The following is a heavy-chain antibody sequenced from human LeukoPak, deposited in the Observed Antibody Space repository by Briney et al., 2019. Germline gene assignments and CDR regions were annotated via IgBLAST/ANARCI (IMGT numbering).Heavy chain of an antibody. CDR3: ARDPAQTYYYDP. CDR1: GYTFAGYY. Sequence: ASVKVSCKASGYTFAGYYLHWVRQAPGQGLEWMGWINPKNGGTKYAQKFQGRVTMTRDTSISTAYMELSRLTSDDTAVYSCARDPAQTYYYDPWGQGTLVTVSS. V-gene: IGHV1-2*02. J-gene: IGHJ4*02. CDR2: INPKNGGT. D-gene: IGHD3-22*01.